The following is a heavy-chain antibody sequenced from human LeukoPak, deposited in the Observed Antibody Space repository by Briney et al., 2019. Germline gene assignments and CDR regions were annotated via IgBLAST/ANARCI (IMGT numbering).Heavy chain of an antibody. D-gene: IGHD3-22*01. V-gene: IGHV3-23*01. CDR3: AKEGYFYSSNWFDP. CDR1: AFTFSNHA. CDR2: ISGSGGST. J-gene: IGHJ5*02. Sequence: GRSLRLSCAASAFTFSNHAMHWVRQAPGKGLEWVSAISGSGGSTYYADSVKGRFTISRDNSKNTLYLQMNSLRAEDTAVYYCAKEGYFYSSNWFDPWGQGTLVTVSS.